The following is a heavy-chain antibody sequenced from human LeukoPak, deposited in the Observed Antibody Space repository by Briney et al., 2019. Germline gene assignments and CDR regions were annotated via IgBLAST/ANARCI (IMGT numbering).Heavy chain of an antibody. V-gene: IGHV1-69*02. J-gene: IGHJ4*02. CDR3: ARGMRGVIRSFDY. CDR2: IIPILGIA. Sequence: SVKVSCKASGGTISSYTINWVRQAPGQGLEWMGRIIPILGIANYAQKFQGRVTITADKSTSTAYMELSSLISEDTAVYYCARGMRGVIRSFDYWGQGTLVTVSS. CDR1: GGTISSYT. D-gene: IGHD3-10*01.